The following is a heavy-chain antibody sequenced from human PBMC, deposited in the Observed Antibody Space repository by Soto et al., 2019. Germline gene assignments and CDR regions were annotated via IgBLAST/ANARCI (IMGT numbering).Heavy chain of an antibody. CDR1: GFTFSSYA. Sequence: QLGGSLRLSCAASGFTFSSYAMSWVRQAPGKGLEWVSSISGSGGGTYYADSVKGRFTFSRDNSKNTLYLQMNSLRAEDTAVYYCAKFGMATTKRSPPYYIDYWGQGALVTVSS. CDR2: ISGSGGGT. J-gene: IGHJ4*02. CDR3: AKFGMATTKRSPPYYIDY. D-gene: IGHD1-1*01. V-gene: IGHV3-23*01.